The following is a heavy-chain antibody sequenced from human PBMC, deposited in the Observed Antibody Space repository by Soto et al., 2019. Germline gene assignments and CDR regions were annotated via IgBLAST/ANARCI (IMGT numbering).Heavy chain of an antibody. CDR1: GFSFSSYA. D-gene: IGHD4-17*01. CDR2: MSGSDGDT. V-gene: IGHV3-23*01. J-gene: IGHJ6*02. Sequence: EVHLLESGGGLVQPGGSLRLSCVASGFSFSSYAMNWVRQAPGKGLEWVSAMSGSDGDTYYADSVQGRFTISRDSYENTVYLQMDSLRAEDTALYYCAKGHGDYGFPPNDYGMDVWGQGTTVIVSS. CDR3: AKGHGDYGFPPNDYGMDV.